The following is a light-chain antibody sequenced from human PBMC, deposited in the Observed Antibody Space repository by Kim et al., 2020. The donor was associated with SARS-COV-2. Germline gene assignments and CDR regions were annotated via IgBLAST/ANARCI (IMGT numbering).Light chain of an antibody. CDR1: SSNSAYNT. V-gene: IGLV1-44*01. J-gene: IGLJ3*02. CDR3: AAWDDSLNAWV. CDR2: TNN. Sequence: GQRVTISCSGSSSNSAYNTVSWYQQLPGTAPKLLIYTNNQRPSGIPDRFSGSKSGTSASLAISGLQSEDEADYYCAAWDDSLNAWVFGGGTQLTVL.